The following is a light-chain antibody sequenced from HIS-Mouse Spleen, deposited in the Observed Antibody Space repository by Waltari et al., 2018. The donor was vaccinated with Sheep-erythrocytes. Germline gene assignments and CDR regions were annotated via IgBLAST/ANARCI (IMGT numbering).Light chain of an antibody. CDR1: SSDVGGYNY. CDR3: CSYAGSYNHV. V-gene: IGLV2-11*01. J-gene: IGLJ1*01. CDR2: DVS. Sequence: QSALTQPRSVSGSPGQSVTIYCTGTSSDVGGYNYVSWYQQHPGKAPKLMIYDVSKRPSAVPDRFSGSKSGNPASLTISGLQAEDEADYYCCSYAGSYNHVFATGTKVTVL.